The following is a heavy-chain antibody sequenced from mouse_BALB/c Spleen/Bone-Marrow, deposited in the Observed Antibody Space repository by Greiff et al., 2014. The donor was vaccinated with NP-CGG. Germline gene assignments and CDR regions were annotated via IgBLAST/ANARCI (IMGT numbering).Heavy chain of an antibody. CDR2: IYPADGDT. J-gene: IGHJ2*01. CDR1: GFAFSSYC. V-gene: IGHV1-80*01. Sequence: QVQLKESGAELVRPGSSVKISCKASGFAFSSYCMNWVKQRPGQGLEWIGQIYPADGDTNYKGKFQGKATLTADKSSSTAYMQLSSVKYEDAADYFCARVRNRADYWGQGTTLTVSS. CDR3: ARVRNRADY. D-gene: IGHD3-3*01.